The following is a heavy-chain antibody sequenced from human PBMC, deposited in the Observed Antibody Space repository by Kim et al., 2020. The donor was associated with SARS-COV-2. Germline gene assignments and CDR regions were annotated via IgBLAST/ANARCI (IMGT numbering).Heavy chain of an antibody. J-gene: IGHJ4*02. Sequence: GGSLRLSCAASGFTFDDYAMHWVRQAPGKGLEWVSGISWNSGSIGYADSVKGRFTISRDNAKNSLYLQMNSLRAEDTALYYCAKDSAYSSGWYKDFDYWGQATLVTVSS. D-gene: IGHD6-19*01. CDR3: AKDSAYSSGWYKDFDY. CDR1: GFTFDDYA. CDR2: ISWNSGSI. V-gene: IGHV3-9*01.